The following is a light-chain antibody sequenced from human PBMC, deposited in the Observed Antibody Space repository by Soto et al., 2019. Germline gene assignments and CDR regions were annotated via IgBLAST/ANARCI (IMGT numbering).Light chain of an antibody. J-gene: IGLJ3*02. CDR3: VLFMGSGIWV. Sequence: QAVVTQEPSFSVSPGGTVTLTCGLSSGSVSTSYYPSWYQQTPGQAPRTLIHSTNTRSSGVPDRFSGSILGNKAALTITGAQADEESDYYCVLFMGSGIWVFGGGTKVTVL. V-gene: IGLV8-61*01. CDR1: SGSVSTSYY. CDR2: STN.